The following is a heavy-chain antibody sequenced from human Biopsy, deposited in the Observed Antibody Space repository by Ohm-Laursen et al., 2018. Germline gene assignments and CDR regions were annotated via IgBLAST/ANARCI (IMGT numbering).Heavy chain of an antibody. D-gene: IGHD3-9*01. CDR3: TTKLTGYFHH. Sequence: SVKVSCKTPGGTFSNYGVNWVRQAPGQGLEWLGGNIPILGTGNYAQKFQDRVTVAADTSTSTATMELRSLRSDDTAVYYCTTKLTGYFHHWGQGTLVIVSS. CDR1: GGTFSNYG. V-gene: IGHV1-69*06. CDR2: NIPILGTG. J-gene: IGHJ1*01.